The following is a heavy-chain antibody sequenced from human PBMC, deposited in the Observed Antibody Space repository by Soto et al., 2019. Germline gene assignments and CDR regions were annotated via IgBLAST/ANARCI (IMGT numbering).Heavy chain of an antibody. D-gene: IGHD6-19*01. J-gene: IGHJ4*02. CDR2: ISYDGSNK. V-gene: IGHV3-30*18. CDR1: GFTFSSYG. CDR3: AKDRIGGWYGGDY. Sequence: GGSLRLSCAASGFTFSSYGMHWVRQAPGKGLEWVAVISYDGSNKYYADSVKGRFTISRDNSKNTLYLQMNSLRAEDTAVYYCAKDRIGGWYGGDYWGQGTLVTVSS.